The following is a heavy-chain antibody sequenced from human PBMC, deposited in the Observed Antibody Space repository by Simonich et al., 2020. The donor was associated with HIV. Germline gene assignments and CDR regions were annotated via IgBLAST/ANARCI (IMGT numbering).Heavy chain of an antibody. CDR2: IKQDGSEK. Sequence: EVQLVESGGGLVQPGGSLRLSCAASGFTFSSYWMSWVRQAPGRGRGWVANIKQDGSEKYYVDSVKGRLTISRDNAKNSLYLQMNSLRAEDTAVYYCARDGTGTTPGVDIWGQGTMVTVSS. V-gene: IGHV3-7*01. CDR3: ARDGTGTTPGVDI. J-gene: IGHJ3*02. CDR1: GFTFSSYW. D-gene: IGHD1-1*01.